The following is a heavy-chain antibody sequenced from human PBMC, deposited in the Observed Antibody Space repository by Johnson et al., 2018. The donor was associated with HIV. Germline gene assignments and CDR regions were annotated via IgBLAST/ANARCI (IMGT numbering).Heavy chain of an antibody. D-gene: IGHD1-26*01. CDR1: GFAFSSYA. Sequence: VHLVESGGGVVQPGRSLRLSCAASGFAFSSYAMHWVRQAPGKGLEWVANIKQDGSEKYYVDSVKGRFTISRDNAKNSLYLKMNSLRAEDTAVYYCARLIVGAPGAFDIWGQGTMVTVSS. CDR3: ARLIVGAPGAFDI. J-gene: IGHJ3*02. CDR2: IKQDGSEK. V-gene: IGHV3-7*03.